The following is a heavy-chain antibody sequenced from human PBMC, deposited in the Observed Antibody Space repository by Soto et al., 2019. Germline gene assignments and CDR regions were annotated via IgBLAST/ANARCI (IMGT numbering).Heavy chain of an antibody. CDR3: GRSVVGATGEILYNAMDV. CDR2: INPASGHT. V-gene: IGHV1-3*01. J-gene: IGHJ6*02. Sequence: QVQLVQSGAEVKKPGASVKVSCKASGYTFTTYALHWVRQAPGQRPKWMGWINPASGHTKYSKKFQDRVTITRDTSASTGYMELSSLRSEDTAVYYCGRSVVGATGEILYNAMDVWGQGTTVTVSS. CDR1: GYTFTTYA. D-gene: IGHD1-26*01.